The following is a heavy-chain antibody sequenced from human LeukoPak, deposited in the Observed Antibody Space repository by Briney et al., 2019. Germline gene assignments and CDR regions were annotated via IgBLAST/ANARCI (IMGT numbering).Heavy chain of an antibody. CDR1: GFTFRSYA. CDR3: AKTGFLEWLSLVYYFDY. V-gene: IGHV3-30*02. CDR2: IRYDGSNK. Sequence: AGGSLRLSCGGSGFTFRSYAMYWVRQAPGKGLEWVAFIRYDGSNKYYADSVKGRFTISRDNSKNTLYLQMNSLRAEDTAVYYCAKTGFLEWLSLVYYFDYWGQGTLVTVSS. D-gene: IGHD3-3*01. J-gene: IGHJ4*02.